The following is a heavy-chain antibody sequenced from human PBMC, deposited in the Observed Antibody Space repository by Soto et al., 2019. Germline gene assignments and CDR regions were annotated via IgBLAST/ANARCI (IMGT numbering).Heavy chain of an antibody. CDR3: ARDFDYYGSGSYYNLGY. CDR2: IIPIFGTA. Sequence: ASVKVSCKASGGTFSSYAISWVRQAPGQGLEWMGGIIPIFGTANYAQKFQGRVTITADESTSTAYMELSSLRSEDTAVYYCARDFDYYGSGSYYNLGYWGQGTLVTVSS. V-gene: IGHV1-69*13. J-gene: IGHJ4*02. D-gene: IGHD3-10*01. CDR1: GGTFSSYA.